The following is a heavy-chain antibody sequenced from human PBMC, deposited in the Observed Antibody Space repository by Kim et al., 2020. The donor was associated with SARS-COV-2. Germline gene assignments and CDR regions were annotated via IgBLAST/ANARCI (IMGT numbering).Heavy chain of an antibody. CDR3: ARYGDYHNWFDP. D-gene: IGHD4-17*01. V-gene: IGHV4-31*02. Sequence: YSTPSRKSRATISVDTAKNQFSLKLSSVTAADTAVYYCARYGDYHNWFDPWGQGTLVTVSS. J-gene: IGHJ5*02.